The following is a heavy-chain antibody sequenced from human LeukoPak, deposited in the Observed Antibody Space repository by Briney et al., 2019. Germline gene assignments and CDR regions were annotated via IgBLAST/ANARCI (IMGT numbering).Heavy chain of an antibody. CDR2: IIPKFGVQ. J-gene: IGHJ3*01. V-gene: IGHV1-69*04. D-gene: IGHD4-11*01. CDR3: ATEWVGDYNPLEV. Sequence: SVKVSCKASGGSFSSFVITWVRQAPGQGLEWMGRIIPKFGVQDYAQKFQGRVTITADKSTSTAYMELSSLRSEDTAVFYCATEWVGDYNPLEVWGQGTVVTVSS. CDR1: GGSFSSFV.